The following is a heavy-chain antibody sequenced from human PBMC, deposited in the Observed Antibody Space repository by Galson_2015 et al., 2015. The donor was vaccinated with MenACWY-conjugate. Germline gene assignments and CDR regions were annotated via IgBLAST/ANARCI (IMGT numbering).Heavy chain of an antibody. CDR3: ARDPRDIVAVPSATE. CDR2: ISSSSNYI. V-gene: IGHV3-21*01. Sequence: SLRLSCAASEFTFSSYSLNWVRQAPGKGLEWVSSISSSSNYIYYADSVRGRFTISRDNAKKSLYLQMNSLRADDTAVYYCARDPRDIVAVPSATEWGQGTLVTVSS. CDR1: EFTFSSYS. D-gene: IGHD2-2*01. J-gene: IGHJ4*02.